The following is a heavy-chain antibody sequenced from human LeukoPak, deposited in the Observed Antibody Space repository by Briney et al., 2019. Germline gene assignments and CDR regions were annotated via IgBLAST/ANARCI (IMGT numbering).Heavy chain of an antibody. CDR1: RFTFNKYY. CDR3: ARDIAPAAGPDY. D-gene: IGHD6-13*01. V-gene: IGHV3-7*01. CDR2: INPDGSEK. J-gene: IGHJ4*02. Sequence: GGSLRLSCVASRFTFNKYYMSWVRQAPGKGLQWVANINPDGSEKYYVDSVKGRFTISRDNAKNSLYLQMNSLRAEDTAVYYCARDIAPAAGPDYWGQGTLVTVSS.